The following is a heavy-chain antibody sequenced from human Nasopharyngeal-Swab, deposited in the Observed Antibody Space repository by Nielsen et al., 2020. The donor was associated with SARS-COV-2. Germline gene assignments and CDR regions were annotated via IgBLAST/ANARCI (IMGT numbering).Heavy chain of an antibody. Sequence: GESLKISCAVSGFTFSRSWMDWVRQAPGKGLEWVASIKEDGSEKYYVDSVKGRFTISRDNAKNSLYLEMNSLRDEDTAVYYCAKGGDWTFAYWGQGILVTVSS. D-gene: IGHD3/OR15-3a*01. J-gene: IGHJ4*02. CDR1: GFTFSRSW. CDR3: AKGGDWTFAY. CDR2: IKEDGSEK. V-gene: IGHV3-7*04.